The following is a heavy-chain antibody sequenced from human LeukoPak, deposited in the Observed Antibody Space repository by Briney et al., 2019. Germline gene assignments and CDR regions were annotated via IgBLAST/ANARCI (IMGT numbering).Heavy chain of an antibody. CDR3: ASRIAAAGTKKGWYFDL. D-gene: IGHD6-13*01. Sequence: PSETLSLTCTVSGGSISSSSYYRGWIRQPPGKGLEWIGSIYYSGSTYYNPSLKSRVTISVDTSKNQFSLKLSSVTAADTAVYYCASRIAAAGTKKGWYFDLWGRGTLVTVSS. V-gene: IGHV4-39*01. J-gene: IGHJ2*01. CDR1: GGSISSSSYY. CDR2: IYYSGST.